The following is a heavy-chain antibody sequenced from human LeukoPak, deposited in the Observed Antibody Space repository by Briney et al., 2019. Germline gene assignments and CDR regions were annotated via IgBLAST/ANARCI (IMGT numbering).Heavy chain of an antibody. CDR1: GFTFNDYA. D-gene: IGHD2-2*01. V-gene: IGHV3-9*01. J-gene: IGHJ6*02. CDR2: ISWNSGSI. Sequence: PGGSLRLSCAASGFTFNDYAMHWVRQAPGMGLEWVSGISWNSGSIAYADSVKGRFTISRDNARNSLYLQMNSLRAEDTALNYCAKDMAASRGYYGLDVWGQGTTVTVSS. CDR3: AKDMAASRGYYGLDV.